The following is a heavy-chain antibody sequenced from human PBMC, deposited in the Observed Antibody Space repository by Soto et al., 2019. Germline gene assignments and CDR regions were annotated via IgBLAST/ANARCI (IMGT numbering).Heavy chain of an antibody. V-gene: IGHV3-23*01. CDR1: GFTFSISA. J-gene: IGHJ4*02. D-gene: IGHD3-10*01. CDR2: ISGSGGST. CDR3: AKSGRSGSYSHY. Sequence: PWGSLKLSCASSGFTFSISAMSWVRQAPGKGLEWVSAISGSGGSTYYADSVKGRFTISRDNSKNTLYLQMNSLRAEDTAVYYCAKSGRSGSYSHYWGQGTLVTVSS.